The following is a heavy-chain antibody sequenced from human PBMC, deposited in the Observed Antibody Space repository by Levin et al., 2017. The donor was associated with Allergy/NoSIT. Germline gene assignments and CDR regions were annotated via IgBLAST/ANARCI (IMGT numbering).Heavy chain of an antibody. J-gene: IGHJ6*02. CDR3: ARESSPGRYYGMDV. Sequence: SETLSLTCTVSGGSISTYYWSWIRQPPGKGLEWIGYIYYSGSTNYNPSLKSRVTISVDTSKNQFSLKLSSVTAADTAVYYCARESSPGRYYGMDVWGQGTTVTVSS. CDR1: GGSISTYY. V-gene: IGHV4-59*01. D-gene: IGHD6-13*01. CDR2: IYYSGST.